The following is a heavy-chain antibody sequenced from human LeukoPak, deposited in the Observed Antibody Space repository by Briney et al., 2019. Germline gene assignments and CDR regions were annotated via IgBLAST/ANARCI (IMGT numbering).Heavy chain of an antibody. V-gene: IGHV4-38-2*01. CDR1: GDSITSGDSY. Sequence: PSETLSLTCSVSGDSITSGDSYWAWIRQPPGKGLEWIGSIYYSGSTYYNPSLRSRVSMSVDTSRNQFSLNLKSVTAADTAMYFCANDFWSATTYFFDYWGQGILVTVSS. J-gene: IGHJ4*02. CDR3: ANDFWSATTYFFDY. CDR2: IYYSGST. D-gene: IGHD3-3*01.